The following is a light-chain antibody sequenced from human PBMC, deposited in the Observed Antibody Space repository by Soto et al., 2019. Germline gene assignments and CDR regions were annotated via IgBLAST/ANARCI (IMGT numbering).Light chain of an antibody. Sequence: QSALTQPASVSGSHGQSITISCTGTSSDVGGYNYVSWYQQLPGKAPKLMIYEVSNRPSGVSNRFSGSKSGNTASLTISGLQAEYEADYYCSSYTGSSTPYVFGTGTKLTVL. CDR2: EVS. CDR1: SSDVGGYNY. V-gene: IGLV2-14*01. CDR3: SSYTGSSTPYV. J-gene: IGLJ1*01.